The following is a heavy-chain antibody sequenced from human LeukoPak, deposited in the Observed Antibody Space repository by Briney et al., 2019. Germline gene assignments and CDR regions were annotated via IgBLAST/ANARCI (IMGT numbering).Heavy chain of an antibody. CDR2: IIPIFGTA. CDR3: ARGAEIAVAGFFDY. CDR1: GGTFSSYA. V-gene: IGHV1-69*13. Sequence: ASVKVSCKASGGTFSSYAISWVRQAPGQGLEWMGGIIPIFGTANYAQKFQGGVTITADESTSTAYMELSSLRSEDTAVYYCARGAEIAVAGFFDYWGQGTLVTVSS. J-gene: IGHJ4*02. D-gene: IGHD6-19*01.